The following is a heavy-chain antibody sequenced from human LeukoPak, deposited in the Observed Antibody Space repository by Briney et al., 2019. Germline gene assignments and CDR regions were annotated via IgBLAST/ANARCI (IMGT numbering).Heavy chain of an antibody. D-gene: IGHD2-15*01. V-gene: IGHV3-23*01. CDR1: GFTLNKYA. CDR2: TSSSDAGT. J-gene: IGHJ4*02. CDR3: ARAPVTSCSGVLCYPFDY. Sequence: GGSLRLSCAASGFTLNKYAMSCVRQAPGKGLEWVSATSSSDAGTYHADSVRGRFTISRDNSKNTLYLQMNSLRAEDAAVYYCARAPVTSCSGVLCYPFDYWGQGTLVTVSS.